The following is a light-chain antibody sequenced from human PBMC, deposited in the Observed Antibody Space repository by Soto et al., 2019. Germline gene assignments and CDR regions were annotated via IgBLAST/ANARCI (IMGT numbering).Light chain of an antibody. CDR1: SSDVGGYDY. CDR3: SSLTSGSTRV. J-gene: IGLJ1*01. CDR2: EVT. Sequence: HSALTQPASVSGSPGQSITISCTGTSSDVGGYDYVSWYQQHPDKAPKLIIYEVTDRPSGVSSRFSGSKSGNTASLTISGLQAEDEADYYCSSLTSGSTRVFGTGTKVTVL. V-gene: IGLV2-14*01.